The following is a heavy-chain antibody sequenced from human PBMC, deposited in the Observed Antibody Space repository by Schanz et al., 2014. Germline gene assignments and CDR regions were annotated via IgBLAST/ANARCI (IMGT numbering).Heavy chain of an antibody. CDR1: GFTFSSYG. CDR2: ISHDGNNK. J-gene: IGHJ4*02. D-gene: IGHD6-19*01. V-gene: IGHV3-30*03. Sequence: QVQLGESGGGVVQPGRSLRLSCAASGFTFSSYGMHWVRQAPGKGLEWVAVISHDGNNKHYVDSVEGRFTISRDNAKNSLSLQMNSLRVEDTAVYYCARDLISSGWYGWGQGTLVTVSS. CDR3: ARDLISSGWYG.